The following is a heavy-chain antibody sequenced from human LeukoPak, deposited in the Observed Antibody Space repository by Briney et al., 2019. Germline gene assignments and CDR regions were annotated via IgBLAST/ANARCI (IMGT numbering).Heavy chain of an antibody. CDR1: GFTFSSYW. V-gene: IGHV3-7*01. Sequence: PGGSLRLSCVASGFTFSSYWMSWVRQAPGKGLEWVANIKQDGSEKYYVDSVKGRFTISRDNAKNSLYLQMNSLRAEDTAVYYCARAIAVAGRKTSWFAPWGQGTLVPVSS. CDR2: IKQDGSEK. D-gene: IGHD6-19*01. CDR3: ARAIAVAGRKTSWFAP. J-gene: IGHJ5*02.